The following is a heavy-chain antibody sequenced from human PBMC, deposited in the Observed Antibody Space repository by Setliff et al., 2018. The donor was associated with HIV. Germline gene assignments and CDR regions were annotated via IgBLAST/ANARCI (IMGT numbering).Heavy chain of an antibody. CDR2: IRADGINK. V-gene: IGHV3-30*02. D-gene: IGHD3-22*01. CDR3: AKDISGYSY. J-gene: IGHJ4*02. Sequence: GGSLRLSCAASGFTFSNSGIHWVRQAPGKGLEWVAFIRADGINKYHADSVKGRFTISRDNSKNTLYLEMNNLRTEDTAVYYCAKDISGYSYWGQGTQVTVSS. CDR1: GFTFSNSG.